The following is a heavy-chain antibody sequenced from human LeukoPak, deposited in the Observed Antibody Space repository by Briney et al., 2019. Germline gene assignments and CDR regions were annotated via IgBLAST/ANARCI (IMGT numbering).Heavy chain of an antibody. J-gene: IGHJ6*02. Sequence: SETLSLTCAVYGGSFSGYYWSWIRQPPKKGLEWISEINHSGSTNYNPSLKSRVTISVDTSKKQFSLKVRSVSAADAAVYYCARGHVGSYAYFYYYGMDVWGQGTTVTVSS. CDR2: INHSGST. CDR1: GGSFSGYY. V-gene: IGHV4-34*01. CDR3: ARGHVGSYAYFYYYGMDV. D-gene: IGHD3-16*01.